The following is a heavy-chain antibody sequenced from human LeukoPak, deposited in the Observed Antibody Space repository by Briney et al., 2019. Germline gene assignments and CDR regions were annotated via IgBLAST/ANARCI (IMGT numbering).Heavy chain of an antibody. J-gene: IGHJ3*02. CDR2: ISGSGGST. CDR1: GFTFSSYA. V-gene: IGHV3-23*01. CDR3: AKGDCSSTSCPRTDAFDI. Sequence: GGSLRLSCAASGFTFSSYAMSWVRQAPGKGLEWGSAISGSGGSTYYADSVKGRFTISRDNSKNTLYLQMNSLRAEDTAVYYCAKGDCSSTSCPRTDAFDIWGQGTMVTVSS. D-gene: IGHD2-2*01.